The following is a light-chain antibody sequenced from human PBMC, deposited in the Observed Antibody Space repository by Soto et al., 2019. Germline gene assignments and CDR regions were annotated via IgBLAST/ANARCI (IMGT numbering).Light chain of an antibody. J-gene: IGKJ2*01. CDR1: HSIDTW. V-gene: IGKV1-5*01. Sequence: DIQMTQSPSVLSASLGDRVTITCRASHSIDTWLAWYQQRPGKAPNLLIYDASSLASGVPSRFSGGGSGTEFTLTISNLQPDDFGTYYCHQYKSYTPYTIGQGTKVEIK. CDR2: DAS. CDR3: HQYKSYTPYT.